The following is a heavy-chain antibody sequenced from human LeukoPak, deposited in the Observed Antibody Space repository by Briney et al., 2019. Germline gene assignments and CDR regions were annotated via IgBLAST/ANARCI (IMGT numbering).Heavy chain of an antibody. V-gene: IGHV4-34*01. J-gene: IGHJ6*03. CDR2: INHSGST. Sequence: PSETLSLTCAVYGGSFSGYYWSWIRQPPGKGLEWIGEINHSGSTNYNPSLKSRVTISVDTSKNQFSLKLSSVTAADTAVYYCARHAYSSSWYQKVYYYYYMDVWGKGTTVTISS. CDR1: GGSFSGYY. D-gene: IGHD6-13*01. CDR3: ARHAYSSSWYQKVYYYYYMDV.